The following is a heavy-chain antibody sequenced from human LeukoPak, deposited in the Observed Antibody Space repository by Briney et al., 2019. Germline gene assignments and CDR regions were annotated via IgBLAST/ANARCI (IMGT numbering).Heavy chain of an antibody. CDR2: VCHSGSS. D-gene: IGHD2-2*01. Sequence: PSETLSLTCSVSGYSISSHYCWGWIRQPPGKGLEWIGSVCHSGSSFYNPSLKSRLAISIDTSKNEFSLKLSSVTAADTAVYYCARARGRYCSSTSCYQGQFDPWGQGTLVTVSS. CDR1: GYSISSHYC. V-gene: IGHV4-38-2*02. CDR3: ARARGRYCSSTSCYQGQFDP. J-gene: IGHJ5*02.